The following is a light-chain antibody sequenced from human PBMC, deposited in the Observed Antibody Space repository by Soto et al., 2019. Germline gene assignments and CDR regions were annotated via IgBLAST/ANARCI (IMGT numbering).Light chain of an antibody. CDR3: SSYTRTATRYV. CDR1: SNDVGAYNF. J-gene: IGLJ1*01. V-gene: IGLV2-14*03. CDR2: DVT. Sequence: QSVLTQPASVSGSPGQSITISCSGTSNDVGAYNFVSWYQQHPGRAPKLILYDVTSRPSNVSIRFSGSKSGNTASLSISGLRPEDEADYFCSSYTRTATRYVFGSGTKVTAL.